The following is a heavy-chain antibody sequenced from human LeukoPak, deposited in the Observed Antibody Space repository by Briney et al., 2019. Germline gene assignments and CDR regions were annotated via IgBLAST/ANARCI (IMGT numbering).Heavy chain of an antibody. CDR2: INGDMTAT. J-gene: IGHJ4*02. D-gene: IGHD4-17*01. CDR1: GFTLSADW. Sequence: GGSLRLSCVASGFTLSADWMHWVRQAPGKRPVWVARINGDMTATNYADSVRGRFTISRDNSRNTLSLQMNSLRVDDTAVYYCARGFRSVTTWGYFDYWGQGALVTVSS. V-gene: IGHV3-74*01. CDR3: ARGFRSVTTWGYFDY.